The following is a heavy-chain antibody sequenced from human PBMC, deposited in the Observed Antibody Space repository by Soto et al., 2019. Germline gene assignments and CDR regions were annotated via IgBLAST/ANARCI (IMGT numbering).Heavy chain of an antibody. Sequence: QVQLVQSGAEVKKPGASVKVCCKASGYTFTSYAMHWVRQAPGQRLEWMGWINAGNGNTKYSQKFQGRVTITRDTSASTAYMELSSLRSEDTAVYYCARIYSPVQLWLFDPWGQGTLVTVSS. D-gene: IGHD5-18*01. CDR2: INAGNGNT. CDR1: GYTFTSYA. J-gene: IGHJ5*02. V-gene: IGHV1-3*01. CDR3: ARIYSPVQLWLFDP.